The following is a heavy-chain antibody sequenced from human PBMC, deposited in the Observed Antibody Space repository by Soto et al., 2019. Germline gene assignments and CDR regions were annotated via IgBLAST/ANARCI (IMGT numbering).Heavy chain of an antibody. V-gene: IGHV3-23*01. J-gene: IGHJ6*02. D-gene: IGHD3-3*01. CDR2: ISDGGERT. CDR1: GFTFSDYV. CDR3: ARDRSTDFGLDV. Sequence: EVQLLESGGDLVQPGGSLRLSCVASGFTFSDYVMSWVRQVPGKGLEWVSSISDGGERTDYRDSVRGWFTISRDNARFTLHLQMNSLRVDDTAIYFCARDRSTDFGLDVWGQGTTVTVSS.